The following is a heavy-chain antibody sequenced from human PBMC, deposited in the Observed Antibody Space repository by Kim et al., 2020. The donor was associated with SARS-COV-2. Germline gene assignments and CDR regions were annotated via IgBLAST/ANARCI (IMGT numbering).Heavy chain of an antibody. J-gene: IGHJ6*01. CDR2: ISSSGSTL. CDR1: GFTFSDYY. V-gene: IGHV3-11*01. CDR3: AREKQRITIFGLVNRNG. D-gene: IGHD3-3*01. Sequence: GGSLRLSCAASGFTFSDYYMSWIRQAPGKGLEWVSYISSSGSTLYYADSVKGRFTISRANAKNSRYRQMTSLKAEDTAVYYCAREKQRITIFGLVNRNG.